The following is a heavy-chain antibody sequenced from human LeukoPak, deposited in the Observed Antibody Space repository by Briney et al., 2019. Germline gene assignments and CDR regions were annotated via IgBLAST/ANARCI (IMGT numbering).Heavy chain of an antibody. CDR3: ARGRGTGGSNRDFYFYYYMDV. D-gene: IGHD6-13*01. J-gene: IGHJ6*03. CDR1: GYTFPTFA. Sequence: GASVKVSCKASGYTFPTFAIHWVRQAPGQRPEWMGWINGGNGNTKYSQKFQGRVTITRDTSAGTAYMELTSLRSEDMAVYYCARGRGTGGSNRDFYFYYYMDVWGKGTTVTISS. CDR2: INGGNGNT. V-gene: IGHV1-3*01.